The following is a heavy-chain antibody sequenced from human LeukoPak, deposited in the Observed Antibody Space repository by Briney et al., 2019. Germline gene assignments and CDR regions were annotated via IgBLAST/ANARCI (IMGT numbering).Heavy chain of an antibody. CDR2: IIENGSNQ. CDR3: ARVQGGGYRTADY. Sequence: SGGSLRLSCAASGFTFSNYIMHWVRQAPGKGLDWVAVIIENGSNQYYADSVKGRFTIPRDNSKNTLFLQMNSLRGEDTAMYYCARVQGGGYRTADYWGQGTLVTVSS. J-gene: IGHJ4*02. CDR1: GFTFSNYI. V-gene: IGHV3-30*04. D-gene: IGHD6-19*01.